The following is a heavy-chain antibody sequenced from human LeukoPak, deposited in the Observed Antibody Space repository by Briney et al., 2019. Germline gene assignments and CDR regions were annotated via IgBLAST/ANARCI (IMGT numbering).Heavy chain of an antibody. CDR2: IYYSGST. V-gene: IGHV4-39*07. Sequence: SETLSLTCTVSGGSISSSSYYWGWIRQPPGKGLEWIGSIYYSGSTYYNPSPKSRVTISVDTSKNQFSLKLSSVTAADTAVYYCARDELWWRYYMDVWGKGTAVTVSS. D-gene: IGHD2-21*01. CDR3: ARDELWWRYYMDV. CDR1: GGSISSSSYY. J-gene: IGHJ6*03.